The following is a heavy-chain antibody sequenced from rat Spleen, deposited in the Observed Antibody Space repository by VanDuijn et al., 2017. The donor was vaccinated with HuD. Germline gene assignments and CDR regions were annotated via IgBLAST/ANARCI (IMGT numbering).Heavy chain of an antibody. J-gene: IGHJ4*01. V-gene: IGHV3-3*01. Sequence: EVQLQESGPGLVKPSQSLSLTCSVTGYSITHSYRWNWIRKFPGNKLEWMGYINSAGSTVYNPSLKSRISITRDTSKNQFFLQVNSVTTEDTATYYCARSEGTHYYLPFYVMGAWGQGTSVTVSS. CDR1: GYSITHSYR. CDR2: INSAGST. CDR3: ARSEGTHYYLPFYVMGA. D-gene: IGHD1-12*02.